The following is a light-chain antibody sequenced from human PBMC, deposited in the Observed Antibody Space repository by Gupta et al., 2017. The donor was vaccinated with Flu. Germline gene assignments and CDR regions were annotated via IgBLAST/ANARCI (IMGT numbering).Light chain of an antibody. Sequence: EIVMTQSTDTLSVSPGERAPLSCRASQSVSSNLAWYQQKPGQAPRLLIYGASTRATGIPARFSGSGSGTEFTLTISSLQSEDFAVYYCQQYNNWPLTFGGGTKVEIK. CDR3: QQYNNWPLT. CDR1: QSVSSN. CDR2: GAS. V-gene: IGKV3-15*01. J-gene: IGKJ4*01.